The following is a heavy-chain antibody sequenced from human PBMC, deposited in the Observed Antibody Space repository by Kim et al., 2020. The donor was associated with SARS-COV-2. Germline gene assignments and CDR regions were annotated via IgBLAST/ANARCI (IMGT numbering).Heavy chain of an antibody. CDR2: ISHDGDNK. D-gene: IGHD3-10*01. CDR1: GFSLDDYG. CDR3: AKEKAVVVSYYGMDV. J-gene: IGHJ6*02. V-gene: IGHV3-30*18. Sequence: GGSLRLSCAASGFSLDDYGMHWVRQAPGKGLEWVAIISHDGDNKDYADSVKGRFTISRDNPKKTLFLEMNSLRPEDTGVYYCAKEKAVVVSYYGMDVWGQGTTVTVSS.